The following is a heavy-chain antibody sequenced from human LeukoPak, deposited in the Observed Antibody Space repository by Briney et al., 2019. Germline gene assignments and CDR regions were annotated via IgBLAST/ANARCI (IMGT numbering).Heavy chain of an antibody. Sequence: GASVKVSCKASGYTFTGYYMPWVRQTPGQGLESIGRIGPNRGGTNYAQNFQCRVTLTSDTSISTAYMKLSRLESDDTAVFYCARAYSGSYPPIWGQGTMVTVSS. J-gene: IGHJ3*02. CDR3: ARAYSGSYPPI. CDR2: IGPNRGGT. V-gene: IGHV1-2*02. CDR1: GYTFTGYY. D-gene: IGHD1-26*01.